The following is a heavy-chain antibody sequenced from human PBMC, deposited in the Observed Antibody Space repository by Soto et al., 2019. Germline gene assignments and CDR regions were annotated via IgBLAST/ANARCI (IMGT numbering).Heavy chain of an antibody. Sequence: AGGSLRISCATPRTRFGRDNIDLVRQAPGKGLQWVSSISGSGTTMYYADSVKGRFTISRDNAKNSLYLQMNSLRAEDTAVYYCARESGWYYFYMDVWGKGTTVTVSS. J-gene: IGHJ6*03. CDR1: RTRFGRDN. CDR2: ISGSGTTM. D-gene: IGHD6-19*01. V-gene: IGHV3-48*01. CDR3: ARESGWYYFYMDV.